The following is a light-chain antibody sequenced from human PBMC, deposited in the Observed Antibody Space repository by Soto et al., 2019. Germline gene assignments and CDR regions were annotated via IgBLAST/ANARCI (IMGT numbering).Light chain of an antibody. CDR1: QSVSSSY. CDR3: QQYGSSSYT. Sequence: EIVLTQSPGTLSLSPGERATLSCRASQSVSSSYLAWYQQKPGQAPRLLIYCASSRATGTPDRFSGSGSGTDFALTSSRLEPEDFAGYYCQQYGSSSYTFGQGTKLEIK. V-gene: IGKV3-20*01. CDR2: CAS. J-gene: IGKJ2*01.